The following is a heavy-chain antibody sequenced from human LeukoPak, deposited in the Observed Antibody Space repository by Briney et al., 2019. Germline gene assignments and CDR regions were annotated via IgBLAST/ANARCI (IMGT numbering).Heavy chain of an antibody. J-gene: IGHJ2*01. CDR3: ARTSGKILNYWYFDL. CDR2: LYHSGIT. Sequence: PSETLSLTCTVSGYYIGSGYYWGWIRQTPGKGLEWIGSLYHSGITYYNPSLKSRVTISVDTSKNQFSLKLSSVTAADTAVYYCARTSGKILNYWYFDLWGRGTLVTVSS. CDR1: GYYIGSGYY. V-gene: IGHV4-38-2*02.